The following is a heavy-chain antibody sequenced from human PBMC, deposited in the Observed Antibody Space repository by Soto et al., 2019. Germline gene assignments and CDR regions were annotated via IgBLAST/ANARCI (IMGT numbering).Heavy chain of an antibody. V-gene: IGHV3-9*01. Sequence: EAQLVESGGDLVQPGRSLRLSCEASGLTFEKSAMHWVRQAPGKGLEWVSGIGWTSGDIGYADSVKGRFTISRDNAKNSLYLQMNSLRAEDTALYYCAKLRADAFDIWGQGTMVTVSS. J-gene: IGHJ3*02. CDR3: AKLRADAFDI. CDR2: IGWTSGDI. CDR1: GLTFEKSA.